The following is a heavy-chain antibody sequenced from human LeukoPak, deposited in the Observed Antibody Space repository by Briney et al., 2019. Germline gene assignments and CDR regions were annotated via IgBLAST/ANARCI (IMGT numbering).Heavy chain of an antibody. CDR2: ILSDGSNK. J-gene: IGHJ4*02. CDR1: GLSFSSYG. Sequence: GASLGLSCAASGLSFSSYGMHWVRQAPGKGLEWVAVILSDGSNKYYADSVEGRFTISRDNSKNTLYLQMNSLRAEDTAVYYCAKDRRDGYNYLFDYWGQGTLVTVSS. CDR3: AKDRRDGYNYLFDY. V-gene: IGHV3-30*18. D-gene: IGHD5-24*01.